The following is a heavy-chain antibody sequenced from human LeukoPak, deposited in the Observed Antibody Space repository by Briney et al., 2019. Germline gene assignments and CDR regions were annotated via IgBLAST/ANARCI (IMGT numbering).Heavy chain of an antibody. CDR2: IYPGDSDT. Sequence: GESLKISCKGSGYIFTNYWIGWVRQMPGKGLEWMGIIYPGDSDTRYSPSFQGQVTISADRSISTAYLQWSSLKASDTAMYYCARDPGDGGYALDYWGQGTLVTVSS. J-gene: IGHJ4*02. CDR3: ARDPGDGGYALDY. V-gene: IGHV5-51*01. CDR1: GYIFTNYW. D-gene: IGHD4-23*01.